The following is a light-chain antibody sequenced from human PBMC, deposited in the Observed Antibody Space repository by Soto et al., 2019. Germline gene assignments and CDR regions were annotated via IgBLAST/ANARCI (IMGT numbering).Light chain of an antibody. CDR2: EVT. J-gene: IGLJ3*02. Sequence: QSALTQPPSASGSPGQSVTISCTGTSSDIGGDNYVSWYQQHPDKAPKLMIYEVTQRPSGVPDRFSGSKSGNTASLTVSGLQAEDEADYYCGSRTADNHLVVFGGGTKLTVL. CDR3: GSRTADNHLVV. CDR1: SSDIGGDNY. V-gene: IGLV2-8*01.